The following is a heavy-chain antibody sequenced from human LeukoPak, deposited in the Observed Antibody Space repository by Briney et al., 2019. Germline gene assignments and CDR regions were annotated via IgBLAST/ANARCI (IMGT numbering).Heavy chain of an antibody. CDR3: ASSKLGAYYFDY. CDR1: GGSISSSSYY. Sequence: SETLSLTCTVSGGSISSSSYYWGWIRQPPGKGLEWIGSIYYSGSTYYNPSLKSRVTISVDTSKNQFSLKLSSVTAADTAVYYCASSKLGAYYFDYWGQGTLVTVSS. V-gene: IGHV4-39*07. J-gene: IGHJ4*02. CDR2: IYYSGST. D-gene: IGHD7-27*01.